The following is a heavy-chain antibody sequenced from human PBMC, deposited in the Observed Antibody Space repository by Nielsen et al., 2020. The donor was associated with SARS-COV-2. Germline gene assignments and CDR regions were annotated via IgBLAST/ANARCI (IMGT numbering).Heavy chain of an antibody. V-gene: IGHV3-23*01. CDR1: GFTFTSYA. J-gene: IGHJ4*02. Sequence: GGSLRLSCAAPGFTFTSYAMTWVRQAPAKGLEWVSGIRGSGDKTYYADSVKGRFTISRDNAKNSLYLQMNSLRDEDTAVYYCAPRPLHGGDYPGYWGQGTLVTVSS. D-gene: IGHD4-17*01. CDR3: APRPLHGGDYPGY. CDR2: IRGSGDKT.